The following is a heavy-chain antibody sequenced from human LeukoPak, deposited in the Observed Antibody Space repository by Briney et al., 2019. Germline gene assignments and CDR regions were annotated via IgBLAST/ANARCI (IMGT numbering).Heavy chain of an antibody. V-gene: IGHV1-2*02. Sequence: ASVKVSCKASGYTFTGYYMHWVRQAPGQGLEWMGWINPNSGDTKYAQKFQGRVTMTRDTSISTAYLDLSSLKSDDTAVYYCARDRRELRYFDWFLGYWGQGTLVTVSS. J-gene: IGHJ4*02. D-gene: IGHD3-9*01. CDR3: ARDRRELRYFDWFLGY. CDR2: INPNSGDT. CDR1: GYTFTGYY.